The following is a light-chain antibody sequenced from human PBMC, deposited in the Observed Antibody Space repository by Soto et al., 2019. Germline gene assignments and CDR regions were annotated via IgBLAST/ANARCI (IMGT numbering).Light chain of an antibody. Sequence: ESVLTQSPGTLSLSPGERATLSCRASHNVGSRYLAWYQQKPGQAPRLLIYGTSNRATGIPDRFSGSGSGTDFSLTISSLEPGDLAVYYCQQYGSWPRTFGQGTKVDIK. CDR3: QQYGSWPRT. CDR1: HNVGSRY. CDR2: GTS. V-gene: IGKV3-20*01. J-gene: IGKJ1*01.